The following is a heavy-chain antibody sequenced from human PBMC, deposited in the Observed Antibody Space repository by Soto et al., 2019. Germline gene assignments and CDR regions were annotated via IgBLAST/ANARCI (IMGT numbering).Heavy chain of an antibody. Sequence: ASVKVSCKASQYTFTSYYIHWVRQAPGQGLEWMGRINPIDGSTSYAQKFQGRVTVTRDTSTSTVYMELSSLRSEDTAVYYCARDPIINYGSGGNWFDHWGQGTLVTVSS. CDR2: INPIDGST. CDR1: QYTFTSYY. J-gene: IGHJ5*02. D-gene: IGHD3-10*01. CDR3: ARDPIINYGSGGNWFDH. V-gene: IGHV1-46*01.